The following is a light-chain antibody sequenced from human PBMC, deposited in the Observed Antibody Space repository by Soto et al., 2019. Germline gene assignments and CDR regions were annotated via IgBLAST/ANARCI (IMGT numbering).Light chain of an antibody. CDR2: WAS. CDR1: QSVLYSSNNQNY. CDR3: QQYYGIPYT. V-gene: IGKV4-1*01. J-gene: IGKJ2*01. Sequence: DIVMTQSPDSLAVSLGERATINCKSSQSVLYSSNNQNYLAWYQQKPGQPPKLLIYWASTREFGVPDRFSGSGSGTDFTLTIGSLQAEDVAVYYCQQYYGIPYTFGQGTKLEIK.